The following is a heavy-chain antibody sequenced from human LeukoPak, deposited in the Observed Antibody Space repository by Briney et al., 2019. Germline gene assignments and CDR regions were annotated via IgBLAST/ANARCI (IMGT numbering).Heavy chain of an antibody. CDR1: GGSISSYY. CDR3: ARGAPYYYDSSGYYGY. Sequence: PSETLSLTCTVSGGSISSYYWSWIRQPPGKGLEWIGYIYYSGSTNYNPSLKSRVTISVDTSKNQFSLKLSSVTAADTAVYYCARGAPYYYDSSGYYGYWGQGTLVTVSS. J-gene: IGHJ4*02. V-gene: IGHV4-59*01. CDR2: IYYSGST. D-gene: IGHD3-22*01.